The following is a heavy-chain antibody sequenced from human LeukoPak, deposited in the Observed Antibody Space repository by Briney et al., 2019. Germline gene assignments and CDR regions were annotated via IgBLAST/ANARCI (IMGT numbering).Heavy chain of an antibody. J-gene: IGHJ5*02. CDR1: GGTFSSYA. CDR2: IIPILGIA. D-gene: IGHD6-19*01. Sequence: SVKVSCKASGGTFSSYAISWVRQAPGQGLEWMGRIIPILGIANYAQKFQGRVTITADKSTSTAYMELSSLRSEDTAVYYCASSTGYSSGRYWFDPWGQGTLVTVSS. CDR3: ASSTGYSSGRYWFDP. V-gene: IGHV1-69*04.